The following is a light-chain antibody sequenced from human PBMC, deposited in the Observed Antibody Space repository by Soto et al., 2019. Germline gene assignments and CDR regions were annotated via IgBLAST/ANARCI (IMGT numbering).Light chain of an antibody. CDR1: SSNIGTNY. V-gene: IGLV1-47*01. Sequence: QSVLTQPPSASGTPGQRVTISCSGSSSNIGTNYVYWYRQLPGTAPKLLIHRNDQRPSVVPDRFSGSKSGTSASLAISGPRSEDEADYYCVAWDDSLSGPVFGGGTKLTVL. CDR2: RND. J-gene: IGLJ2*01. CDR3: VAWDDSLSGPV.